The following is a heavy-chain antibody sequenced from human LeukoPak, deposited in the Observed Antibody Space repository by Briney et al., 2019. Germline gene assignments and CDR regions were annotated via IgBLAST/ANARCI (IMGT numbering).Heavy chain of an antibody. J-gene: IGHJ4*02. CDR1: GFTFSSYA. V-gene: IGHV3-9*01. Sequence: GGSLRLSCAASGFTFSSYAMSWVRQAPGKGLEWVSGISWNSGNIGYADSVKGRFTISRDNAKNSLYLQMNSLRTEDTALYYCAKDRGDYGDYGRDYFDDWGQGTLVIISS. CDR2: ISWNSGNI. CDR3: AKDRGDYGDYGRDYFDD. D-gene: IGHD4-17*01.